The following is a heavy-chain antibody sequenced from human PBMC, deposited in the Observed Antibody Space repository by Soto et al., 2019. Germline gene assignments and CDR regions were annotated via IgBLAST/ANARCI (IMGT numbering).Heavy chain of an antibody. CDR2: IYYSGST. J-gene: IGHJ4*02. Sequence: PSETLSLTCTVSGGSISSYYWSWIRQPPGKGLEWIGYIYYSGSTNYNPSLKSRVTISVDTSKNQFSLKLSSVTAADTAVYYCARILYYYDSSGYFDYWGQGTLVTVSS. CDR1: GGSISSYY. CDR3: ARILYYYDSSGYFDY. D-gene: IGHD3-22*01. V-gene: IGHV4-59*01.